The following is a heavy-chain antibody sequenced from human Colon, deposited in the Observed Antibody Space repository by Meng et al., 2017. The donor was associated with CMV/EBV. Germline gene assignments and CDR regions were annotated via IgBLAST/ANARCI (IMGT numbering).Heavy chain of an antibody. Sequence: ASVKVSCKASGYTFTDYYIHWMRQAPGQGLEWMGWINTYSGDTYLAQNFQGRVTLTRDNAKNSLYLQMNSLRAEDTAVYYCARTLTGTSLDYWGQGTLVTVSS. CDR3: ARTLTGTSLDY. CDR1: GYTFTDYY. J-gene: IGHJ4*02. D-gene: IGHD3-10*01. CDR2: INTYSGDT. V-gene: IGHV1-2*02.